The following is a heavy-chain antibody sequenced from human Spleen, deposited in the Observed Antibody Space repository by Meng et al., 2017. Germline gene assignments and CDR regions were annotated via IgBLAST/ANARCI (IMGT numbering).Heavy chain of an antibody. D-gene: IGHD3-10*01. V-gene: IGHV1-18*01. J-gene: IGHJ4*02. Sequence: QVQLGQSGAEGKKPGASVKVSCKASGYTFSRYGISWVRQAPGQGLEWMGLISCDDRRTNYALKFRGSITITTDPSTSTVYMDLTSLRSDDTAVYYCVSERGGGSLDYWGQGTLVTVSS. CDR2: ISCDDRRT. CDR3: VSERGGGSLDY. CDR1: GYTFSRYG.